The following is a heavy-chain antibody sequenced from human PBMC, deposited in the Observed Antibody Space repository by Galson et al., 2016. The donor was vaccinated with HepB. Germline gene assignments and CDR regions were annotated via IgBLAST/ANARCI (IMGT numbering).Heavy chain of an antibody. V-gene: IGHV1-18*04. CDR2: ISAYNGNR. CDR3: AKDRYPGTTWAGDALHT. CDR1: GYTFTAHY. Sequence: SVKVSCKASGYTFTAHYLHWVRQAPGQGLEWMGWISAYNGNRNYAQYLQGRVTMTTDTSTSTAYMELRSLRSDDTAVYYCAKDRYPGTTWAGDALHTWGQGTMVTVSS. D-gene: IGHD1/OR15-1a*01. J-gene: IGHJ3*02.